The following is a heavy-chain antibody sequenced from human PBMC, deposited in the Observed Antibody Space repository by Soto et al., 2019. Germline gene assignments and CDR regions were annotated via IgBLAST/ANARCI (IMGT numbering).Heavy chain of an antibody. V-gene: IGHV3-30-3*01. Sequence: GGSLSLSCFASGFSFSNSALHCVRQAPGKGLEWLAAISYDDGDIRYNVDSVKGRFTISRDNSKNTLYLQMNSLRAEDTAVYYCAKDGPFWSGPSEYFQHWGQGTLVTVSS. CDR2: ISYDDGDIR. J-gene: IGHJ1*01. CDR1: GFSFSNSA. D-gene: IGHD3-3*01. CDR3: AKDGPFWSGPSEYFQH.